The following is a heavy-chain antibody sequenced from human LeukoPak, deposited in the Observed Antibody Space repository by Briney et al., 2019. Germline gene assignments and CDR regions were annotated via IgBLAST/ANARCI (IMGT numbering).Heavy chain of an antibody. D-gene: IGHD6-13*01. CDR2: IIPILGIA. CDR1: GYTFTSYG. Sequence: EASVKVSCKASGYTFTSYGISWVRQAPGQGLEWMGRIIPILGIANYAQKFQGRVTITADKSTSTAYMELSSLRSEDTAVYYCARETAGTGVLDYWGQGTLVTVSS. J-gene: IGHJ4*02. V-gene: IGHV1-69*04. CDR3: ARETAGTGVLDY.